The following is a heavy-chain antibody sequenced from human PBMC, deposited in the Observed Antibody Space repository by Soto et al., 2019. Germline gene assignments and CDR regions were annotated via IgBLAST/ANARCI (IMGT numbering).Heavy chain of an antibody. Sequence: EVQLVESGGGSVQPGGSLRLSCAASGFTFSSYSMNWVRQAPGKGLEWVSYISSSRSTIYYADSVKGRFTISRDNAKNSLYLQMNSLRDEATAIYYCARGPHSSGYYPQLDYWGQGTLVTVSS. CDR2: ISSSRSTI. CDR1: GFTFSSYS. D-gene: IGHD3-22*01. CDR3: ARGPHSSGYYPQLDY. J-gene: IGHJ4*02. V-gene: IGHV3-48*02.